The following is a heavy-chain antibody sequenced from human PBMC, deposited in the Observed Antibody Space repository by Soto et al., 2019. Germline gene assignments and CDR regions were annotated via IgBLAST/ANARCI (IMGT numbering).Heavy chain of an antibody. J-gene: IGHJ4*02. D-gene: IGHD6-13*01. CDR3: AKDGRSIAAAGYFDY. V-gene: IGHV3-23*01. CDR2: ISGSGGST. CDR1: GFTFSSYA. Sequence: RGSLRLSCAASGFTFSSYAMSWVRQAPGKGLEWVSAISGSGGSTYYADSVKGRFTISRDNSKNTLYLQMNSLRAEDTAVYYCAKDGRSIAAAGYFDYWGQGTLVTVSS.